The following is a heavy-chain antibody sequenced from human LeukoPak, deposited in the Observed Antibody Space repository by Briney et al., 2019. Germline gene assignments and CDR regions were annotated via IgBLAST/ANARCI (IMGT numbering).Heavy chain of an antibody. D-gene: IGHD3-22*01. J-gene: IGHJ4*02. CDR1: GFTFSSYA. V-gene: IGHV3-64D*06. CDR3: VKDITMIVVVRSDY. CDR2: INSNGGST. Sequence: GGSLRLSCSASGFTFSSYAMHWVRQAPGKGLEYVSGINSNGGSTYYADSVEGRFTISRDNSKNTLYLQMSNLRAEDTAVYYCVKDITMIVVVRSDYWGQGTLVTVSS.